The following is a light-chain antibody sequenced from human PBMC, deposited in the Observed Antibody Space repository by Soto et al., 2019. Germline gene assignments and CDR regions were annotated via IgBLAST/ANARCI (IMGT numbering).Light chain of an antibody. Sequence: IVMTQSPATLSLSPGERVTLSCRASQSIDMNLAWYQQKLGQAPRLLIYGASTRATGIPARFSGSGSGTEFTLTISRLEPEDFAVYYCQQYGGTPPITFGQGTRLEIK. CDR3: QQYGGTPPIT. J-gene: IGKJ5*01. CDR2: GAS. V-gene: IGKV3-15*01. CDR1: QSIDMN.